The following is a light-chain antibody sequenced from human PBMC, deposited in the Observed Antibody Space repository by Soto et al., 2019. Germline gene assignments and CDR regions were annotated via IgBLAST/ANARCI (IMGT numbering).Light chain of an antibody. CDR2: EVS. CDR1: SSDVGGYDY. J-gene: IGLJ2*01. CDR3: SSYAGSNNFVV. Sequence: QSALTQPPSASGSPGQSVTISCSGTSSDVGGYDYVSWYQQHPGKAPKLMIYEVSQRPSGVPDRFSGSKSGNTASLTVSGLQAEDEGDYYCSSYAGSNNFVVFGGGTKVTVL. V-gene: IGLV2-8*01.